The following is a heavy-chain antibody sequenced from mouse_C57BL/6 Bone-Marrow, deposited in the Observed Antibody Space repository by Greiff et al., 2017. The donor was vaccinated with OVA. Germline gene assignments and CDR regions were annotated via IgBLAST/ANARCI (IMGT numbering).Heavy chain of an antibody. CDR2: IDPENGDT. V-gene: IGHV14-4*01. D-gene: IGHD1-1*01. CDR3: TTLIATVVAPDV. CDR1: GFNIKEDY. Sequence: VQLQQSGAELVRPGASVKLSCTASGFNIKEDYMHWVKQRPEQGLEWIGWIDPENGDTEYASKFQGKATITADTSSNTAYLQLSSLTSEDTAVYYCTTLIATVVAPDVWGTGTTVTVSS. J-gene: IGHJ1*03.